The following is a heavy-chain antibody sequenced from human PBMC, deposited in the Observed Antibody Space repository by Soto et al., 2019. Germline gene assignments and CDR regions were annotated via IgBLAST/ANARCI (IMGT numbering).Heavy chain of an antibody. V-gene: IGHV1-18*01. Sequence: ASVKVSCKASGYRFTSYGISWVRQAPGQGPEWMGWINAYNGNTNYAQKFHGRVTLTTDTSASTAYMDLRSLRSDDTAVYYCARDLVVPGVQTYSYGMDVWGQGTTVTVSS. CDR2: INAYNGNT. CDR1: GYRFTSYG. J-gene: IGHJ6*02. CDR3: ARDLVVPGVQTYSYGMDV. D-gene: IGHD2-2*01.